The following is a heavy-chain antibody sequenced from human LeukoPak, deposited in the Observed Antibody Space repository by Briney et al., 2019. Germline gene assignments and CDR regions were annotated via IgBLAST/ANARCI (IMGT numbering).Heavy chain of an antibody. CDR1: GFTLSSYG. J-gene: IGHJ4*02. V-gene: IGHV3-23*01. CDR3: ANPPTVTRFDY. D-gene: IGHD4-11*01. CDR2: ISGSGGNT. Sequence: GGSLRLSCAASGFTLSSYGMSWVRQAPGKGLEWVSAISGSGGNTYYADSVKGRFTISRDNSKNTLYLQLNSLSADDTAVYYCANPPTVTRFDYWGQGTLVTVSS.